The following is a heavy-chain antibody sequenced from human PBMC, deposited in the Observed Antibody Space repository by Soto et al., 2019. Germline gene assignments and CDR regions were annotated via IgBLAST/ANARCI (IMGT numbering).Heavy chain of an antibody. CDR1: GDPSSNCN. V-gene: IGHV4-59*08. Sequence: PFEIRGPTCSVAGDPSSNCNWSLFRPPPGKGLEWIGYMFYSGSSTNYNPSLKSRVTISVDTSKNQFSLKLSSVTAADTAVYYCARLGFCSSTDCYVNAFEIWGQGTLVTV. CDR2: MFYSGSST. CDR3: ARLGFCSSTDCYVNAFEI. J-gene: IGHJ4*02. D-gene: IGHD2-2*01.